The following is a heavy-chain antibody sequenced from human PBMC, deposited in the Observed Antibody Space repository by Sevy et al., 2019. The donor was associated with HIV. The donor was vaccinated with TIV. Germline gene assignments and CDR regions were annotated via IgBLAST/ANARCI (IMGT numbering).Heavy chain of an antibody. V-gene: IGHV4-61*01. CDR1: GGSVSSGSYY. CDR3: AREGIDTYYDFWSGYHNWFDP. Sequence: SETLSLTCTVSGGSVSSGSYYWSWIRQPPAKGLEWIGYIYYSGSTNYNPSLKSRVTISVDTSKNQFSLKQSSVTAADMAVYYCAREGIDTYYDFWSGYHNWFDPWGQGTLVTVSS. CDR2: IYYSGST. D-gene: IGHD3-3*01. J-gene: IGHJ5*02.